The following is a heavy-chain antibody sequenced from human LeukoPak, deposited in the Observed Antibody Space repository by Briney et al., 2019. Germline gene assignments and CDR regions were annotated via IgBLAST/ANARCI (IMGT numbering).Heavy chain of an antibody. CDR2: ISSSGTTI. D-gene: IGHD3-3*01. CDR1: GFTFNRYS. J-gene: IGHJ4*02. CDR3: ARVGYSDFWGSYYWDY. V-gene: IGHV3-48*01. Sequence: PGGSLRLSCAASGFTFNRYSMSWVRQAPGKGLEWISYISSSGTTIYYADSVQGRFIISRDNARNTLYLQINGLRAEDTAVYYCARVGYSDFWGSYYWDYWGQGTLATVSS.